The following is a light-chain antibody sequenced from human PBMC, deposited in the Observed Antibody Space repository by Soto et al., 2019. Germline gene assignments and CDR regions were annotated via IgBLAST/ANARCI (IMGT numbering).Light chain of an antibody. CDR3: QQYNIWSSIT. CDR1: QSISSK. V-gene: IGKV3-15*01. Sequence: EIVMTQSPATLSVSPGERATLSCRASQSISSKVGWYQQKIGQAPRLLIYGASTRATGVPPRFSGSGSGTDFTLTISSLQSEDFAVYYCQQYNIWSSITFRQGTRLEIK. J-gene: IGKJ5*01. CDR2: GAS.